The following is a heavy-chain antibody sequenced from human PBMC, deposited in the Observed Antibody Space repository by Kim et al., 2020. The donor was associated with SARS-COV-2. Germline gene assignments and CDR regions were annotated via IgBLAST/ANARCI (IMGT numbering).Heavy chain of an antibody. CDR3: ARLVNNRIPAAIPYYYYYYMDV. CDR2: IYPGDSDT. V-gene: IGHV5-51*01. Sequence: GESLKISCKGSGYSFTSYWIGWVRQMPGKGLEWMGIIYPGDSDTRYSPSFQGQVTISADKSISTAYLQWSSLKASDTAMYYCARLVNNRIPAAIPYYYYYYMDVWGKGTTVTVSS. D-gene: IGHD2-2*01. CDR1: GYSFTSYW. J-gene: IGHJ6*03.